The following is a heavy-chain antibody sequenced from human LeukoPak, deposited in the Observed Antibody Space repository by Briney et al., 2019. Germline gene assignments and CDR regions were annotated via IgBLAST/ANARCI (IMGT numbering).Heavy chain of an antibody. J-gene: IGHJ6*03. CDR2: IYTSGST. Sequence: SETLSLTCTVSGGSISSGSYYWSWIRQPAGKGLEWIGRIYTSGSTNYNPSLKSRVTMSVDTSKNQFSLKLSSVTAADTAVYYCARELHQMGVGATMFYYYMDVWGKGTTVTVSS. CDR3: ARELHQMGVGATMFYYYMDV. CDR1: GGSISSGSYY. V-gene: IGHV4-61*02. D-gene: IGHD1-26*01.